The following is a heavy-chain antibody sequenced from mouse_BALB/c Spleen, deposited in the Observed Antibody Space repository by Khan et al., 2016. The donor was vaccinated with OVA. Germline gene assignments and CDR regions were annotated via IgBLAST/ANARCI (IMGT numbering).Heavy chain of an antibody. CDR2: IWSGGST. CDR1: GFSLTTYG. D-gene: IGHD2-4*01. Sequence: VQLQESGPGLVQPSQSLSITCTVSGFSLTTYGVHWVRQSPGKGLEWLGVIWSGGSTDYNAPFISRLSISKDSSKSQVFFKRNSLQVNDTAIYYCARNYDYDEGLAYWGQGTLVTVSA. CDR3: ARNYDYDEGLAY. J-gene: IGHJ3*01. V-gene: IGHV2-2*02.